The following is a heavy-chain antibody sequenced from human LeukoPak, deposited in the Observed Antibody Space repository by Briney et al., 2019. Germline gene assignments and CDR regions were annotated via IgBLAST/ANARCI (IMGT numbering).Heavy chain of an antibody. CDR2: IYTGGST. V-gene: IGHV3-53*01. CDR3: ARGSTARYYYDSSGYYRGAVDY. D-gene: IGHD3-22*01. Sequence: GGSLRLSCAASGFTFSSYGMSWVRQAPGKGLEWVSVIYTGGSTLYADSVKGRFTISRDNSKNTLYLQMNSLRAEDTAVYYCARGSTARYYYDSSGYYRGAVDYWGQGTLVTISS. CDR1: GFTFSSYG. J-gene: IGHJ4*02.